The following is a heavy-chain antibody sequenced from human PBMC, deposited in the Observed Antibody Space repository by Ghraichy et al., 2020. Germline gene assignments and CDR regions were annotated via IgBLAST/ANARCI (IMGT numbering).Heavy chain of an antibody. CDR2: IYYSGST. Sequence: SETLSLTCTVSGGSISSYYWSWIRQPPGKGLEWIGYIYYSGSTNYNPSLKSRVTISVDTSKNQFSLKLSSVTAADTAVYYCARVWSSGWLHFDYWGQGTLVTVSS. D-gene: IGHD6-19*01. J-gene: IGHJ4*02. CDR1: GGSISSYY. V-gene: IGHV4-59*01. CDR3: ARVWSSGWLHFDY.